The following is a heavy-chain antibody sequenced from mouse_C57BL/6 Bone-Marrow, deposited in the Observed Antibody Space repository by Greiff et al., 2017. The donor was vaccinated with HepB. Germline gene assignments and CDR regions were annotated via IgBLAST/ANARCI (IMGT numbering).Heavy chain of an antibody. Sequence: EVQGVESGAELVRPGASVKLSCTASGFNIKDDYMHWVKQRPEQGLEWIGWIDPENGDTEYASKFQGKATITADTSSNTAYLQLSSLTSEDTAVYYCTTVGDYDWFAYWGQGTLVTVSA. CDR1: GFNIKDDY. J-gene: IGHJ3*01. CDR2: IDPENGDT. CDR3: TTVGDYDWFAY. V-gene: IGHV14-4*01. D-gene: IGHD2-4*01.